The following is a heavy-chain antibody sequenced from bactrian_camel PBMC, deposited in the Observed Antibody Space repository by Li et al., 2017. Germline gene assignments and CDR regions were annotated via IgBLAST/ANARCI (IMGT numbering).Heavy chain of an antibody. D-gene: IGHD6*01. CDR3: AVNDRCGGSFVLTAAKYRY. CDR2: LSSGVVT. V-gene: IGHV3S53*01. Sequence: QLVESGGGSVQAGGSLRLSCAASGITWSGKCMAWFRQGPGREREGVAALSSGVVTYYADFVKGRFTIAQDNNKNTLYLQMNSLQPEDTAMYYCAVNDRCGGSFVLTAAKYRYWGQGTQVTVS. J-gene: IGHJ4*01. CDR1: GITWSGKC.